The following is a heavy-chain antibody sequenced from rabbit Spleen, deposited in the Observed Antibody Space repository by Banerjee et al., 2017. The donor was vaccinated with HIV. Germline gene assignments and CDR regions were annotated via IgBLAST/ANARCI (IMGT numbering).Heavy chain of an antibody. V-gene: IGHV1S40*01. J-gene: IGHJ4*01. CDR3: ARDGAGGSYFAL. Sequence: VESGGDLVKPGASLTLTCTASGVSFSFNNYMCWVRQAPGKGLEWIGCVDVGSSGFTYFASWAKGRFTISKTSSTTVTLQMSSLTAADTAMYFCARDGAGGSYFALWGPGTLVTVS. CDR1: GVSFSFNNY. CDR2: VDVGSSGFT. D-gene: IGHD8-1*01.